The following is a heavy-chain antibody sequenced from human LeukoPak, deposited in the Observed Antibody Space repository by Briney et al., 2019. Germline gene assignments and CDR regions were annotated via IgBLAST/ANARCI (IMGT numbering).Heavy chain of an antibody. D-gene: IGHD4/OR15-4a*01. V-gene: IGHV3-48*04. CDR1: GFTFSSYS. J-gene: IGHJ3*02. CDR3: ARGAHPGQDAFDI. CDR2: ISSSSSTI. Sequence: GGSLRLSCAASGFTFSSYSMNWVRQAPGKGLEWVSYISSSSSTIYYADSVKGRFTISRDNARNSLYLQMNSLRAEDTAVYYCARGAHPGQDAFDIWGQGTMVTVSS.